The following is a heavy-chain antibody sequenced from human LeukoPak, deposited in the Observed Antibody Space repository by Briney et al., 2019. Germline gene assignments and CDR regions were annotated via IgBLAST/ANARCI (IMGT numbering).Heavy chain of an antibody. D-gene: IGHD1-26*01. J-gene: IGHJ4*02. Sequence: PGGSLRLSCAASGFIFSTQTMNWVRQAPGKGLEWVSSISGSGTYIYYADSLTGRFTISRDNARNSLYLQMNSLRAEDTAVYYCALGAVFDYWGQGTLVTVSS. CDR2: ISGSGTYI. CDR1: GFIFSTQT. CDR3: ALGAVFDY. V-gene: IGHV3-21*01.